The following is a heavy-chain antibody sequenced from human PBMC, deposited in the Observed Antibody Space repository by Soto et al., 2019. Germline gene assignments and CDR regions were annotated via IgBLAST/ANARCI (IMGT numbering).Heavy chain of an antibody. V-gene: IGHV4-59*08. CDR2: IYYSGST. D-gene: IGHD3-16*01. J-gene: IGHJ4*02. CDR1: GGSISSYY. CDR3: ARRFGRNFDY. Sequence: SETLSLTCAVSGGSISSYYWSWIRQPPGKGLEWIGYIYYSGSTNYNPSLKSRVTISVDTSKNQFSLKLSSVTAADTAVYYCARRFGRNFDYWGQGTLVTVSS.